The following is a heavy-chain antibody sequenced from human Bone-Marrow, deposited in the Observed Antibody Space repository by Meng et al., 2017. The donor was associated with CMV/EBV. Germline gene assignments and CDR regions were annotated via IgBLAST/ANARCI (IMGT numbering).Heavy chain of an antibody. Sequence: SAFTFSSYSMHWVLQAPWKGLEWVSSISSSCSYISYADSVKGRFTISRDNAKNSLYLQMNSLRAEDTAVYYCARDICSGGSCYIFDPWGQGTLVTVSS. D-gene: IGHD2-15*01. CDR3: ARDICSGGSCYIFDP. J-gene: IGHJ5*02. CDR2: ISSSCSYI. V-gene: IGHV3-21*01. CDR1: AFTFSSYS.